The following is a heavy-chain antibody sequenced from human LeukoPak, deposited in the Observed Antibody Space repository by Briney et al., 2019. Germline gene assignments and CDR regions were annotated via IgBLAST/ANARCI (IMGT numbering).Heavy chain of an antibody. CDR2: LSPYNDNT. J-gene: IGHJ4*02. CDR3: ARGGSSGWRTPNDDY. CDR1: GSTFTSYG. D-gene: IGHD6-19*01. Sequence: ASVKVSCKASGSTFTSYGISWVRQAPGQGLEWMGWLSPYNDNTNYAQKLQGRVTMTTDTSTSTAYMELRSLRSDDTAVYYCARGGSSGWRTPNDDYWGQGTLVTVSS. V-gene: IGHV1-18*01.